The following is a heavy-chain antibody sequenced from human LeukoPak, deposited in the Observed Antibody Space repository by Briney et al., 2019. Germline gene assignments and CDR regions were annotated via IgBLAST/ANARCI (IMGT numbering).Heavy chain of an antibody. CDR2: IYTSGST. CDR1: GASVSSYY. V-gene: IGHV4-4*07. D-gene: IGHD2-21*02. CDR3: TRDNGGDWYAFDI. J-gene: IGHJ3*02. Sequence: SETLSLTCSVSGASVSSYYWSWIQQPAGKGLEWIGRIYTSGSTNYNPSLKSRATMSVDTSKNQFSLKLTSVNAADTALYYCTRDNGGDWYAFDIWGQGTVVTVSS.